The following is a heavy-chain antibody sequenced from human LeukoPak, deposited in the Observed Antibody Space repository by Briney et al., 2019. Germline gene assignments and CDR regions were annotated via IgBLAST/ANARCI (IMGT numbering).Heavy chain of an antibody. Sequence: GRSLRLSCAASGFTFSSYGMHWVRQAPGTGLEWVAVIWYDGSNKYYADSVKGRFTISRDNSKNTLYLQMNSLRAEDTAVYYCARARPGIAVADYYFDYWGQGTLVTVSS. D-gene: IGHD6-19*01. V-gene: IGHV3-33*01. CDR1: GFTFSSYG. J-gene: IGHJ4*02. CDR3: ARARPGIAVADYYFDY. CDR2: IWYDGSNK.